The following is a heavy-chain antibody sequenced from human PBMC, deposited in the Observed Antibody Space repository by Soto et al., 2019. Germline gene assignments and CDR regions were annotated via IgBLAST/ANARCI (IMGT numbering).Heavy chain of an antibody. D-gene: IGHD6-13*01. J-gene: IGHJ5*02. CDR2: IYHSGST. V-gene: IGHV4-38-2*01. CDR3: ARHPLTIAAALGIDP. Sequence: PSETLSLTXAVSGYSISSGYYWGWIRQPPGRGLEWIGSIYHSGSTYYNPSLKSRVTISVDTSKNQFSLKLSSVTAADTAVYYCARHPLTIAAALGIDPWGQGTLVTVSS. CDR1: GYSISSGYY.